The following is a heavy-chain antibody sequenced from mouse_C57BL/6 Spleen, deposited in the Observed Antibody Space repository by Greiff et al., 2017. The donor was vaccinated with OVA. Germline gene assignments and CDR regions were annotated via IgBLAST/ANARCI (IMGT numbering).Heavy chain of an antibody. D-gene: IGHD2-3*01. Sequence: VQLQQSGPELVKPGASVKISCKASGYTFTDYYMNWVKQSHGKSLEWIGDINPNNGGTSYNQKFKGKATLTVDKSSSTAYMELRSLTSEDSAVYYCARAVYDGYYSYAMDYWGQGTSVTVSS. CDR3: ARAVYDGYYSYAMDY. J-gene: IGHJ4*01. CDR2: INPNNGGT. V-gene: IGHV1-26*01. CDR1: GYTFTDYY.